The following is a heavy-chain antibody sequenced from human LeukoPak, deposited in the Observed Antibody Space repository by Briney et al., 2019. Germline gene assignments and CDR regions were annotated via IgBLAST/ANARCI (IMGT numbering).Heavy chain of an antibody. CDR1: GFTFSSYA. D-gene: IGHD6-19*01. J-gene: IGHJ4*02. V-gene: IGHV3-23*01. Sequence: GGSLRLSCAASGFTFSSYAMSWVRQAPGKGLEWVSAISGSGGSTYYADSVKGRFTISRDNSKNTLYLQMNSLRAKDTAVYYCAKDRGSGWYRGFDYWGQGTLVTVSS. CDR2: ISGSGGST. CDR3: AKDRGSGWYRGFDY.